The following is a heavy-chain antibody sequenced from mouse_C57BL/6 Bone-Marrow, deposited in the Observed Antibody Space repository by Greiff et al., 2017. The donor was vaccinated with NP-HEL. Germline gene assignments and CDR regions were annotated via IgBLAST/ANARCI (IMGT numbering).Heavy chain of an antibody. CDR3: ARDGVVAYYAMDY. D-gene: IGHD1-1*01. V-gene: IGHV1-53*01. CDR1: GYTFTSYW. J-gene: IGHJ4*01. CDR2: INPSNGGT. Sequence: QVQLQQPGTELVKPGASVKLSCKASGYTFTSYWMHWVKQRPGQGLEWIGNINPSNGGTNYNEKFKSKATLTVDKASSTAYMQLSSLTSEDSAVYYCARDGVVAYYAMDYWGQGTSVTVSS.